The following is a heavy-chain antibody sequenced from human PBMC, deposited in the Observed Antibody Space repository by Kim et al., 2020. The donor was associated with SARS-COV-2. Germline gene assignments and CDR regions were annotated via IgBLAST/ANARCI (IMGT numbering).Heavy chain of an antibody. CDR3: ARAPNDFWSGYPYYLDF. CDR1: GGSVSSGSYF. Sequence: SETLSLTCTVSGGSVSSGSYFWSWIRQPPGKGLEWIGYIYYSGNTNYNPSLKSRVTMSVDTSKNQFSLQLRSVTAADTAVYYCARAPNDFWSGYPYYLDFWGQGTLVTVSS. J-gene: IGHJ4*02. CDR2: IYYSGNT. D-gene: IGHD3-3*01. V-gene: IGHV4-61*01.